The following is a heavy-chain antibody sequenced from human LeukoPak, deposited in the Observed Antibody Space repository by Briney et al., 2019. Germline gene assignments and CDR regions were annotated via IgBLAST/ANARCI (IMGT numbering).Heavy chain of an antibody. CDR1: GFTFSSYS. CDR2: INWNGDST. CDR3: ARSPIVDFYYYSYMDV. J-gene: IGHJ6*03. D-gene: IGHD2/OR15-2a*01. V-gene: IGHV3-20*04. Sequence: GGSLRLSCAASGFTFSSYSMNWVRQAPGKGLEWVSAINWNGDSTAYADSVKGRFTISRDNAKNSLLLQMNSLRAEDTALYYCARSPIVDFYYYSYMDVWGKGTTVTVSS.